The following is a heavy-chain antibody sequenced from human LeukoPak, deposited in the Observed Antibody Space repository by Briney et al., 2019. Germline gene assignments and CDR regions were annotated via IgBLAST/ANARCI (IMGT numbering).Heavy chain of an antibody. Sequence: PGGSLRLSCAASGFTFSSYSMNWVRQAPGRGLEWVSSISISSSYIYYADSVKGRLNISRDNAKNSLYLRMNSLRAEDTAVYYCARDDFDYARCRRSDYWGQGTLVTVSS. D-gene: IGHD3-9*01. V-gene: IGHV3-21*01. CDR1: GFTFSSYS. CDR2: ISISSSYI. J-gene: IGHJ4*02. CDR3: ARDDFDYARCRRSDY.